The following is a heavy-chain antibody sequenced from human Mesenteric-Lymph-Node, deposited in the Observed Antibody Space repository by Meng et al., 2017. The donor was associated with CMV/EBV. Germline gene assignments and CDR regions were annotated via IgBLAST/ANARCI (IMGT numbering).Heavy chain of an antibody. Sequence: GESLKISCAASGFSFSSFAMNWVRQAPGKGLEWVAVISYDGSNTYYADSVTGRFTISRDNSKNTLYLQMNSLRAEDTAVYYCARDRNNWSCFDYWGQGTLVTVS. D-gene: IGHD1-20*01. CDR1: GFSFSSFA. V-gene: IGHV3-30*04. CDR3: ARDRNNWSCFDY. J-gene: IGHJ4*02. CDR2: ISYDGSNT.